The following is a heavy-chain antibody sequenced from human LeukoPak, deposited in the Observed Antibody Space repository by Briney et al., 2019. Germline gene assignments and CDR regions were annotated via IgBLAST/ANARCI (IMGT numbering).Heavy chain of an antibody. J-gene: IGHJ4*02. D-gene: IGHD3-10*01. CDR1: GGSVSTNNYY. CDR2: LSYSGKT. CDR3: AKLGNYGYFDY. V-gene: IGHV4-39*01. Sequence: SETLSLTCTVSGGSVSTNNYYWGWIRQPPGKGLEWMGSLSYSGKTYYNPSLKSRVTISADTSKNQFSLRLTSVTAADTAVYYCAKLGNYGYFDYWGQGTLVTVSS.